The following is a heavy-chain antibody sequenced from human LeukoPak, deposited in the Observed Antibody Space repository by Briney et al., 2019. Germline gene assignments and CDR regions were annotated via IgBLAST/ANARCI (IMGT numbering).Heavy chain of an antibody. CDR3: AKDLYSSGWSPLQH. J-gene: IGHJ1*01. D-gene: IGHD6-19*01. CDR2: INWNRRSI. V-gene: IGHV3-9*01. Sequence: HPGRSLRLSCAASGFTFDDYAMHWVRQAPGKGLEWVSGINWNRRSIGYADSVKGRFTISRDNAKSSLYLQMNSLRPEDTAVYYCAKDLYSSGWSPLQHWGQGTLVTVSS. CDR1: GFTFDDYA.